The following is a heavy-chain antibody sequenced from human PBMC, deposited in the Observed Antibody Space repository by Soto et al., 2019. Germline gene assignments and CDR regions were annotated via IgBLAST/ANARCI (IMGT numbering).Heavy chain of an antibody. J-gene: IGHJ4*02. Sequence: QVQVQESGPGMVKPSETLTLNCTVSGASISRYHCSWIRRPPGKGLEWMGHIYYSGTADYHPSLESRVTMSVDRSNNRFSLNVRSVSAADTATYYCALSMTGTAYSWGQGTRVTVSS. CDR3: ALSMTGTAYS. V-gene: IGHV4-59*01. CDR1: GASISRYH. D-gene: IGHD2-21*01. CDR2: IYYSGTA.